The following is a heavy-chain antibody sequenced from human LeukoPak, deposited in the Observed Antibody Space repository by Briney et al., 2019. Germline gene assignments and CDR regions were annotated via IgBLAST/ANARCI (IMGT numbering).Heavy chain of an antibody. CDR1: GYTLTELS. CDR2: FDPEDGET. D-gene: IGHD3-10*01. CDR3: ATAGIAMIRGVSSLDY. V-gene: IGHV1-24*01. Sequence: ASVKVSCKVSGYTLTELSMHWVRQAPGKGLEWMGGFDPEDGETIYAQKFQGRVTMTEDTSTDTAYMELSSLRSEDTAVYYCATAGIAMIRGVSSLDYWRQGTLVTVSP. J-gene: IGHJ4*02.